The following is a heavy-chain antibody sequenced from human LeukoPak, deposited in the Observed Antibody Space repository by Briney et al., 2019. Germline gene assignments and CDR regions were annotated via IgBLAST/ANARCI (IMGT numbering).Heavy chain of an antibody. D-gene: IGHD6-6*01. CDR1: GGSFSGYY. Sequence: SETLSLICAVYGGSFSGYYWSWIRQPPGKGLEWIGEINHSGSTNYNPSLKSRVTISVDTSKNQFSLKLSSVTAADTAVYYCAGSIAALVDYWGQGTLVTVSS. J-gene: IGHJ4*02. V-gene: IGHV4-34*01. CDR3: AGSIAALVDY. CDR2: INHSGST.